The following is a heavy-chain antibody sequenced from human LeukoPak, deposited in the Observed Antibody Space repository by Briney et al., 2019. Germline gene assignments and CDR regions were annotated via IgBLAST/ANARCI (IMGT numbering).Heavy chain of an antibody. CDR2: ISGSGGST. CDR3: ARVDNYYDSSGPFDY. Sequence: GGSLRLSCAASGFTFSNYAMSWVRQAPGKGLEWVSAISGSGGSTYYADSVKGRFTISRDNSKNTLYLQMNSLRAEDTAVYYCARVDNYYDSSGPFDYWGQGTLVTVSS. V-gene: IGHV3-23*01. D-gene: IGHD3-22*01. CDR1: GFTFSNYA. J-gene: IGHJ4*02.